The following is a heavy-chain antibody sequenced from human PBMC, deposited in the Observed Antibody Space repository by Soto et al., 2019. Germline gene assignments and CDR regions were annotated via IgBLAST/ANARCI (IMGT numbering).Heavy chain of an antibody. V-gene: IGHV3-74*01. CDR3: ATLNSFGFEF. CDR1: ACTLSNYW. D-gene: IGHD5-18*01. J-gene: IGHJ4*02. Sequence: GSLRLSCAASACTLSNYWMHWVRQVPGKGPVWVSYINNDVSVTSYAGSVKGRFTISRDNAKSTVYLQMNSLRAEDTAVYYCATLNSFGFEFWGQVTLVDVSS. CDR2: INNDVSVT.